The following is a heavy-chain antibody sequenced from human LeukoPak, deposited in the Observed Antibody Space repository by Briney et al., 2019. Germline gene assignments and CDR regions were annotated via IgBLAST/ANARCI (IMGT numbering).Heavy chain of an antibody. Sequence: ESGRTLASHTQSHTLTCTCSGCSLSTSGEGLGWIRQPPGKALEWLTLIYWNDDKRYSPSLKSRLTTTKDTYKNQVVLTMTNMDPVDTATYYCAHTQGTGASSYWRQGTLVTVSS. CDR2: IYWNDDK. J-gene: IGHJ4*02. CDR1: GCSLSTSGEG. D-gene: IGHD1-26*01. CDR3: AHTQGTGASSY. V-gene: IGHV2-5*01.